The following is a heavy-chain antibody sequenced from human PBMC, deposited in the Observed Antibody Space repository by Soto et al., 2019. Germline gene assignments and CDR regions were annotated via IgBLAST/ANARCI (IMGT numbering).Heavy chain of an antibody. Sequence: EVQLVEPGGGLVQPGGSLRLSCAASGFTFSNFWMSWVRQAPGKGLEWVAAIKEDGSEKNYVDSVRGRFTISRDNAKNSLYLQMNSLRADDTAVYYCARDVIWGQGSLVSVSS. CDR1: GFTFSNFW. CDR3: ARDVI. V-gene: IGHV3-7*05. J-gene: IGHJ4*02. CDR2: IKEDGSEK.